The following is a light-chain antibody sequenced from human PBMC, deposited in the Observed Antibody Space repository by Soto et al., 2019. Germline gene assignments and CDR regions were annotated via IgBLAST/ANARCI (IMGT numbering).Light chain of an antibody. CDR1: QDINKF. J-gene: IGKJ2*01. CDR3: QQLKTYPYT. Sequence: IQLTQSPSSLSASVGDRVSITCRASQDINKFLAWFQQKPGKAPNLLIFSASTLQSGVPSRFSGGGSGTGFTLTINSLQPEDFATYYCQQLKTYPYTFGQGTKLEIK. V-gene: IGKV1-9*01. CDR2: SAS.